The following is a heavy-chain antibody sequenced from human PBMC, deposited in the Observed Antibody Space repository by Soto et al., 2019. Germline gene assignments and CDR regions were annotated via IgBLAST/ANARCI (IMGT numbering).Heavy chain of an antibody. CDR3: ARTSTTYYYDSSGPSWFDP. V-gene: IGHV4-59*01. CDR1: GGSISSYY. CDR2: IYYSGST. Sequence: SETLSLTCTVSGGSISSYYWSWIRQPPGKGLEWIGYIYYSGSTNYNPSLKSRVTISVDTSKNQFSLKLSSVTAADTAVYYCARTSTTYYYDSSGPSWFDPWGQGTLVTVSS. J-gene: IGHJ5*02. D-gene: IGHD3-22*01.